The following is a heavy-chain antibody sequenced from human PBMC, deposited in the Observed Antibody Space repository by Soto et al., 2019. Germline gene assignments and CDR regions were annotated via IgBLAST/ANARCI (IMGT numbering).Heavy chain of an antibody. CDR3: ASAYYYDSSGYSPGGY. V-gene: IGHV3-7*01. CDR2: IKQDGSQK. D-gene: IGHD3-22*01. CDR1: GLTFSSYW. J-gene: IGHJ4*02. Sequence: EVQLVESGGGLVQPGGSLRLSCAVSGLTFSSYWMSWVRQAPGKGLEWVANIKQDGSQKYYVDSVKGRFTISRDNAKNSLYLQMNSLRVEDTAVYYCASAYYYDSSGYSPGGYWGQGTLVTVSS.